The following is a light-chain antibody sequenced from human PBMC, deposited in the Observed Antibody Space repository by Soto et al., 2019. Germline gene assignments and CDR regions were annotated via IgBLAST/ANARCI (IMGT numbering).Light chain of an antibody. J-gene: IGKJ3*01. CDR1: QSVSSSY. CDR3: QQYGSSPFT. V-gene: IGKV3-20*01. CDR2: GAS. Sequence: EIVLTQSPGTLSLSPGERAILTCRASQSVSSSYLAWYQQKPGQAPRLLIYGASSRATGIPDRFSGSGSGTDFTLTSSRLEPEDFAVYYCQQYGSSPFTFGPGTNVDIK.